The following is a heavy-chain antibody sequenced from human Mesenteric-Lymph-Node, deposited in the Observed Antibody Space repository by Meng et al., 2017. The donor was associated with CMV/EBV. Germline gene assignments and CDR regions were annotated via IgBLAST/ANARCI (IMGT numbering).Heavy chain of an antibody. CDR1: GGSISSYY. J-gene: IGHJ4*02. CDR2: IYYSGST. D-gene: IGHD2-2*01. CDR3: ARGKDCSSTSCYPFDY. Sequence: SETLSLTCTVSGGSISSYYWSWIRQPPGKGLEWIGSIYYSGSTYYNPSLKSRVTISVDTSKNQFSLKLSSVTAADTAVYYCARGKDCSSTSCYPFDYWGQGTLVTVSS. V-gene: IGHV4-39*07.